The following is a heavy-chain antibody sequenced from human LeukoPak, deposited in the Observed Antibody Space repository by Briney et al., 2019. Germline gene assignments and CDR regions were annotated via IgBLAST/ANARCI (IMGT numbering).Heavy chain of an antibody. CDR3: ARGTGAFDI. J-gene: IGHJ3*02. V-gene: IGHV3-74*01. D-gene: IGHD1-1*01. Sequence: AGGSLRLSCAASGFTFRSDWMRWVRQAPGKGLVWVSHIKSDGSSTRYADSVKGRFTISRDNAKNTLYLQMNSLRAEDTAVYYCARGTGAFDIWGQGTMVTVSS. CDR1: GFTFRSDW. CDR2: IKSDGSST.